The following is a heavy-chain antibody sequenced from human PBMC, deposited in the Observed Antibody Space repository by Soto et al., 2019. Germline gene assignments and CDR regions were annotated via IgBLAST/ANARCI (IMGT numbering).Heavy chain of an antibody. D-gene: IGHD2-15*01. J-gene: IGHJ4*02. CDR1: GGTFSSYT. V-gene: IGHV1-69*02. CDR2: IIPILGIA. CDR3: ARLGNHCSGGSCYSPLDY. Sequence: QVQLVQSGAEVKKPGSSVKVSCKASGGTFSSYTISWVRQAPGQGREWMGRIIPILGIANYAQKFQGRVTITADKSTSTAYMELSSLRSEDTAVYYCARLGNHCSGGSCYSPLDYWGQGTLVTVSS.